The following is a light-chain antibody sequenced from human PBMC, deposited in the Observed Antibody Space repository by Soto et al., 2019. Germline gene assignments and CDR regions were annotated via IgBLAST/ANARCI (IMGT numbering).Light chain of an antibody. CDR1: SSNIGNNY. V-gene: IGLV1-51*01. CDR3: GTWDSSLSAVV. J-gene: IGLJ2*01. CDR2: GNN. Sequence: QSVLTQPPSVSAAPGQKVTISCSGSSSNIGNNYVSWYQQLPGTAPKLLIYGNNKRPSGIPDRFSGSQSGTSATLGITGLQTGDEADYYCGTWDSSLSAVVFGGGTKLTVL.